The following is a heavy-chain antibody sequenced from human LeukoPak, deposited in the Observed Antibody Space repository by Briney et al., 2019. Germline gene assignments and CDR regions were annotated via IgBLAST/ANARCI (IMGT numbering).Heavy chain of an antibody. CDR1: GYNLTELS. CDR3: ATDGHADYVWGSYRREFDY. J-gene: IGHJ4*02. Sequence: GASVKVSCKVSGYNLTELSMHWVRQAPGKGLEWMGGFDPEVGETIYAQKFQGRVTMTEDTSTDTAYMELSSLRSEDTAVYYCATDGHADYVWGSYRREFDYWGQGTLVTVSS. V-gene: IGHV1-24*01. CDR2: FDPEVGET. D-gene: IGHD3-16*02.